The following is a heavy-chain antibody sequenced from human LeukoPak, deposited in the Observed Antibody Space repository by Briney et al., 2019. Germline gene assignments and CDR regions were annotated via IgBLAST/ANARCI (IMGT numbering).Heavy chain of an antibody. CDR1: GGTFSSYA. Sequence: ASVKVSCKASGGTFSSYAISWVRQAPGQVLEWMGGIIPIFGTANYAQKFQGRVTITADKSTSTAYMELSSLRSEDTAVYYCARVQYRELSRYYYYYGMDVWGKGTAVTVSS. J-gene: IGHJ6*04. D-gene: IGHD3-16*02. V-gene: IGHV1-69*06. CDR2: IIPIFGTA. CDR3: ARVQYRELSRYYYYYGMDV.